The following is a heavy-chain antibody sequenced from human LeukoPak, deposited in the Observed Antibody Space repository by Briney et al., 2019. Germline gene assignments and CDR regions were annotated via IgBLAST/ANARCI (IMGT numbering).Heavy chain of an antibody. V-gene: IGHV4-34*01. J-gene: IGHJ3*02. CDR3: AREPIAVAGRGAFDI. CDR2: INHSGST. Sequence: SETLSLTCAVYGGSFSGYYWSWIRQPPGKGLEWIGEINHSGSTNYNPSLKSRVTISVDTSKNQFSLKLSSVTAADTAVYYCAREPIAVAGRGAFDIWGQGTMVTVSS. D-gene: IGHD6-19*01. CDR1: GGSFSGYY.